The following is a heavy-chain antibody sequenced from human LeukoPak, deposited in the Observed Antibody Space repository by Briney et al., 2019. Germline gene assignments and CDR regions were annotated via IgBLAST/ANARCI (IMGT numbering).Heavy chain of an antibody. CDR2: ISSSGSTI. Sequence: GGSLRLSCAASGFTFSSYEMDWVRQAPGKWLEWVSYISSSGSTIYYADSVKGRFTISRDNAKNSLYLQMNSLRAEDTAVYYCAELGITMIGGVWGKGTTVNISS. D-gene: IGHD3-10*02. V-gene: IGHV3-48*03. CDR3: AELGITMIGGV. J-gene: IGHJ6*04. CDR1: GFTFSSYE.